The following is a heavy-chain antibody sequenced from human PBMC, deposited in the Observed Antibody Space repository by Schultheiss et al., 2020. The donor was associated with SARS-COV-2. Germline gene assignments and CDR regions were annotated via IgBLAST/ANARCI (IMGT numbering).Heavy chain of an antibody. V-gene: IGHV4-61*02. J-gene: IGHJ5*02. CDR3: ATGGVAGTRDNWFDP. Sequence: SETLSLTCTVSGGSVSSGSYYWSWIRQPAGKGLEWIGRIYTSGSTYYNPSLKSRVTISVDTSKNQFSLKLSSVTAADTAVYYCATGGVAGTRDNWFDPWGQGTLVTVSS. CDR2: IYTSGST. CDR1: GGSVSSGSYY. D-gene: IGHD6-19*01.